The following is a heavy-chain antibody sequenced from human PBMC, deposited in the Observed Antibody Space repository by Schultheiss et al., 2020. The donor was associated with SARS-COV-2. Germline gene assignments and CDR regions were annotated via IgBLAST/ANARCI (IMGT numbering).Heavy chain of an antibody. CDR3: AKDSYYYGSGSQVYYYYGMDV. CDR2: ISGSGDST. Sequence: GSLRLSCAASGFTFSSYAMSWVRQAPGKGLEWVSTISGSGDSTYYADSVKGRFTISRDNSKNTLYLQMNSLRAEDTAVYYCAKDSYYYGSGSQVYYYYGMDVWGQGTTVTVSS. J-gene: IGHJ6*02. CDR1: GFTFSSYA. D-gene: IGHD3-10*01. V-gene: IGHV3-23*01.